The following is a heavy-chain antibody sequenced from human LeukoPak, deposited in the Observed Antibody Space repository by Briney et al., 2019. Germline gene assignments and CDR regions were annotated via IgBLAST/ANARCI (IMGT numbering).Heavy chain of an antibody. D-gene: IGHD2-15*01. Sequence: ASVKVSCKASGYTFTSYDISWVRQATGQGLEWMGWMNPNSGNTGYAQKFQGRVTMTRNTSISTAYMELSSLRSEDTAVYYCARPGSSSDAFDIWGQGTMVTVSS. CDR2: MNPNSGNT. V-gene: IGHV1-8*01. J-gene: IGHJ3*02. CDR1: GYTFTSYD. CDR3: ARPGSSSDAFDI.